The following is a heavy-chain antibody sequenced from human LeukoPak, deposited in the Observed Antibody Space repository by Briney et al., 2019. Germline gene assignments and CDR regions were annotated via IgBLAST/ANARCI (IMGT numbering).Heavy chain of an antibody. CDR3: ARDVTMIVAEGAFDI. CDR2: IYTSGIT. CDR1: GGSISSGSYY. Sequence: SETLSLTCTVSGGSISSGSYYWSWIRQPAGKGLEWIGRIYTSGITKYNPSLKSRVTISVDTSKNQFSLKLSSVTATDTAVYYCARDVTMIVAEGAFDIWGQGTMVTVSS. V-gene: IGHV4-61*02. J-gene: IGHJ3*02. D-gene: IGHD3-22*01.